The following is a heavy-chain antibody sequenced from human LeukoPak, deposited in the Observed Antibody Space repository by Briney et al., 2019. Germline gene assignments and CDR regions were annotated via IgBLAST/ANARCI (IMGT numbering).Heavy chain of an antibody. V-gene: IGHV4-34*01. CDR1: GGSFSGYY. CDR2: INHSGST. J-gene: IGHJ4*02. Sequence: PSETLSLTCAVYGGSFSGYYWSWIRQPPGKGLEWIGEINHSGSTYYNPSLKSRVTISVDTSKNQFSLKLSSVTAADTAVYYCARDRGSYFGYWGQGTLVTVSS. CDR3: ARDRGSYFGY. D-gene: IGHD1-26*01.